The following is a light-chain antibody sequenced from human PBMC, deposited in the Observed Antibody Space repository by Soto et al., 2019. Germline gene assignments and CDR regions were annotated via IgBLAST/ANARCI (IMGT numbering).Light chain of an antibody. CDR3: SSYTSSSSYV. CDR1: SSDVGGYNY. CDR2: DVS. J-gene: IGLJ1*01. Sequence: QSVLTQPASVSGSPGQSITISCTGTSSDVGGYNYVSWYQQHPGKAPKLMIYDVSNRPSGVSNRFSGSKSGNTASLTNSGLHAEDEADYYCSSYTSSSSYVFGTGTKLTVL. V-gene: IGLV2-14*01.